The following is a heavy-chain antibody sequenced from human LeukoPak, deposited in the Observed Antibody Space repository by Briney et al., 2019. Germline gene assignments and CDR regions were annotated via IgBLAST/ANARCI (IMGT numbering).Heavy chain of an antibody. J-gene: IGHJ4*02. Sequence: SETLSLTCTVSGGSISSYYWSWIRQPPRKGREWIGYIYYSGSTYYNPSLKSRVTISVDTSKNQFSLKLSSVTAADTAVYYCARMAALKYSYGYTLAVFDYWGQGTLVTVSS. CDR3: ARMAALKYSYGYTLAVFDY. V-gene: IGHV4-59*04. D-gene: IGHD5-18*01. CDR1: GGSISSYY. CDR2: IYYSGST.